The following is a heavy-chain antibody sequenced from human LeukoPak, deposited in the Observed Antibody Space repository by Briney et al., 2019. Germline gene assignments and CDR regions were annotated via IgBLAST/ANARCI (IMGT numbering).Heavy chain of an antibody. V-gene: IGHV3-53*01. CDR2: IYSGGST. J-gene: IGHJ4*02. CDR1: GFTVSSNY. CDR3: ARVIVVVATMDYFDF. Sequence: GGSLRLSCAASGFTVSSNYMSWVRQAPGKGLEWVSVIYSGGSTYYADSVKGRFTISRDNSKNTLYLQMNSLRAEDTAVYYCARVIVVVATMDYFDFWGQGTLVTVSS. D-gene: IGHD2-15*01.